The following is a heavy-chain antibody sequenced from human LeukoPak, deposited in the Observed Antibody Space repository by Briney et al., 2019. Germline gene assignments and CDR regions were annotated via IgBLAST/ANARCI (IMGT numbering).Heavy chain of an antibody. CDR2: ISYDGSNK. CDR1: GFSFSNHW. J-gene: IGHJ4*02. Sequence: GGSLRLSCAASGFSFSNHWMTWVRQAPGKGLEWVAVISYDGSNKYYADSVKGRLTISRDNSKNTLYLQMNSLRAEDTAVYYCARVASESGYAPVDYWGQGTLVTVSS. V-gene: IGHV3-30*03. CDR3: ARVASESGYAPVDY. D-gene: IGHD3-3*01.